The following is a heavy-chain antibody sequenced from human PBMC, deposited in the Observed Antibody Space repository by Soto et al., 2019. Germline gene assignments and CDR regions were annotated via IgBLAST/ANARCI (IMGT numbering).Heavy chain of an antibody. CDR1: GVSISSSSYY. CDR2: IYYSGST. D-gene: IGHD3-22*01. CDR3: ARHTYYYDSSGYYSNNWFDP. Sequence: SDTLSLTCTVSGVSISSSSYYWGWIRQPPGKGLEWIGSIYYSGSTYYNPSLKSRVTISVDTSKNQFSLKLSSVTAADTAVYYCARHTYYYDSSGYYSNNWFDPWGQGTLVTVS. V-gene: IGHV4-39*01. J-gene: IGHJ5*02.